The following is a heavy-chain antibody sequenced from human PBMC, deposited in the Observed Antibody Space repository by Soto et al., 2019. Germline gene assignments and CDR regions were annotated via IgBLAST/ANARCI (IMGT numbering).Heavy chain of an antibody. CDR1: GGTFSSYA. Sequence: QVQLVQSGAEVKKPGSSVKVSCKASGGTFSSYAISWVRQAPGQGLEWMGGIIPIFGTANYAQKFQGRVTIXXDXSXXTAYMELSSLRSEDTAVYYCAGGKHYDIGSYYFDYWGQGTLVTVSS. V-gene: IGHV1-69*12. CDR2: IIPIFGTA. D-gene: IGHD3-9*01. CDR3: AGGKHYDIGSYYFDY. J-gene: IGHJ4*02.